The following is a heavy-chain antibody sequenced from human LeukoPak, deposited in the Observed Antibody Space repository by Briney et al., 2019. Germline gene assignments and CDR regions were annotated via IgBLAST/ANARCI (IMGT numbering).Heavy chain of an antibody. V-gene: IGHV3-23*01. Sequence: PGGSLRLSCAASGFTFSNYDMNWVRQAPGKGLEWVSIISGTGNSAYYADSVQGRFTISRDNSKNTLFVQMNGLRAEDTALYYCARGGRYGDYLLDYWGQGILVTVSS. CDR3: ARGGRYGDYLLDY. D-gene: IGHD4-17*01. J-gene: IGHJ4*02. CDR1: GFTFSNYD. CDR2: ISGTGNSA.